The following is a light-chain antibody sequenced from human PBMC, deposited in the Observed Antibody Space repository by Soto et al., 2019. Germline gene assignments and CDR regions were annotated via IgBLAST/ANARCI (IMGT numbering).Light chain of an antibody. V-gene: IGLV2-23*01. CDR1: SSDVGNYDL. CDR3: CSYAGNSTPYV. Sequence: QSVLTQPASVSGSPGQSITISCTGTSSDVGNYDLVSWYQQHPGKAPKLIIYDGSKRPSGLSNRFSGSKSGNSASLTISGLQAEDEADYYCCSYAGNSTPYVFGTGTKVTVL. J-gene: IGLJ1*01. CDR2: DGS.